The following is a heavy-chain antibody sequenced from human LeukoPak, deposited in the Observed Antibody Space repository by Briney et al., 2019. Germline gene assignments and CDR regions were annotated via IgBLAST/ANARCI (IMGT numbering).Heavy chain of an antibody. V-gene: IGHV1-18*01. Sequence: GASVKVSCKASGYTFTSYGISWVRQAPGQGLEWMGWISTYNGNTNYAQKLQGRVTMTTDTSTSTAYMELRSLRSDDTAVYYCARVLGTSPYVDAFDIWGQGTMVTVSS. CDR2: ISTYNGNT. D-gene: IGHD2-2*01. CDR1: GYTFTSYG. CDR3: ARVLGTSPYVDAFDI. J-gene: IGHJ3*02.